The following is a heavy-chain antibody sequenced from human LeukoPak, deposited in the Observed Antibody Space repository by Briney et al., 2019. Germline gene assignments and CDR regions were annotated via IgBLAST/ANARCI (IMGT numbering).Heavy chain of an antibody. CDR1: GYSISSGYY. Sequence: SETLSLTCTVSGYSISSGYYWGWIRPPPGKGLEWIGSIYHSGSTYYNPSLKSRVTISVDTSKNQFSLKLSSVTAADTAVYYCARGGSYSAYYYMDVWGKGTTVTVSS. CDR3: ARGGSYSAYYYMDV. J-gene: IGHJ6*03. V-gene: IGHV4-38-2*02. D-gene: IGHD1-26*01. CDR2: IYHSGST.